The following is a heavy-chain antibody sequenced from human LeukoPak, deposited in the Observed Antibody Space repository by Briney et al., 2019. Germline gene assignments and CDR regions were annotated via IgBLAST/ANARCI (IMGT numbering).Heavy chain of an antibody. D-gene: IGHD2-21*01. V-gene: IGHV3-74*01. Sequence: GGSLRLSCAASGFHFSIHWMHWVRQAPGKGLMWISRINSDGVTTSYADSVRGRFPISRDNAKNTLYLQMSSLRADDTAVYYCVRALSGSDDYWGQGTLVTVSS. CDR3: VRALSGSDDY. CDR1: GFHFSIHW. CDR2: INSDGVTT. J-gene: IGHJ4*02.